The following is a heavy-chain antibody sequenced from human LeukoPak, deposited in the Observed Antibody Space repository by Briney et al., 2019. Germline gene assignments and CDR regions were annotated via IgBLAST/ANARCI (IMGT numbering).Heavy chain of an antibody. D-gene: IGHD6-13*01. J-gene: IGHJ3*02. Sequence: GRSLSLSCTASEFTFSSYAIHWVRQAPGKGLEWVTLISYEGSSKYYADSVRGRFIISRDNSKNTLFLQMNSLRAEDTAVYYCAREISTSSSWYGDDAFDIWGQGTMVTVSS. CDR2: ISYEGSSK. CDR1: EFTFSSYA. CDR3: AREISTSSSWYGDDAFDI. V-gene: IGHV3-30-3*01.